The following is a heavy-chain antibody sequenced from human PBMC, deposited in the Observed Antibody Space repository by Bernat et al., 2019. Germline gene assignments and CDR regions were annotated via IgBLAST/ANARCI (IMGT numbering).Heavy chain of an antibody. CDR2: TRNKANSYTT. CDR3: ARGSSGSYSGYYHGMDV. J-gene: IGHJ6*02. D-gene: IGHD1-26*01. CDR1: GFTFSSYG. V-gene: IGHV3-72*01. Sequence: VQLVESGGGVVQPGRSLRLSCAASGFTFSSYGMHWVRQAPGKGLEWVGRTRNKANSYTTEYAASVKGRFTISRDDSKNSLYLQMNSLKAEDTAVYYCARGSSGSYSGYYHGMDVWGQGTTVTVSS.